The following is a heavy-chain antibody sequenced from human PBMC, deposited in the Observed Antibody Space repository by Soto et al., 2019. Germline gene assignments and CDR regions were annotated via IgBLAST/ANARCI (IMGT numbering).Heavy chain of an antibody. CDR1: GGSISSGGYY. D-gene: IGHD3-10*01. J-gene: IGHJ2*01. Sequence: SETLSLTCTVSGGSISSGGYYWSWIRQHPGKGLEWIGYIYYSGSTYYNPSLKSRVTISVDTSKNQFSLRLSSVTAADTAVYYCARAGFRYWYFDLWGRGTLVTVSS. CDR3: ARAGFRYWYFDL. CDR2: IYYSGST. V-gene: IGHV4-31*03.